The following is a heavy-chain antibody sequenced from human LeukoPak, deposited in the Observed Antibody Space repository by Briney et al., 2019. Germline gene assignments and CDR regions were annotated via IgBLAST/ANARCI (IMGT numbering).Heavy chain of an antibody. V-gene: IGHV1-69*13. CDR2: IIPIFGTA. D-gene: IGHD6-13*01. CDR3: AIEIAAAGICDY. Sequence: RASVKVSCKASGGTFGSYAISWVRQAPGQGLEWMGGIIPIFGTANYAQKFQGRVTITADESTSTAYMELSSLRSEDTAVYYCAIEIAAAGICDYWGQGTLVTVSS. J-gene: IGHJ4*02. CDR1: GGTFGSYA.